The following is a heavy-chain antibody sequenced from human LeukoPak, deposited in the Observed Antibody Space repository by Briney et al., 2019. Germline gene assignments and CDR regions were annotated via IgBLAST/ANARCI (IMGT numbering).Heavy chain of an antibody. CDR2: IKQDGSEK. D-gene: IGHD3-16*01. CDR1: GFTFDDFG. Sequence: GGSLRLSCAASGFTFDDFGMSWVRQAPGKGLEWVANIKQDGSEKYYVDSVKGRFTISRDNAKNSLYLQMNSLRAEDTAVYYCARGLRLTWGDAFDIWGQGTMVTVSS. J-gene: IGHJ3*02. V-gene: IGHV3-7*01. CDR3: ARGLRLTWGDAFDI.